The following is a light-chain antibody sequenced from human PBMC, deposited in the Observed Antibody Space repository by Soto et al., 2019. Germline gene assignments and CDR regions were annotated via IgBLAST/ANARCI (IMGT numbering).Light chain of an antibody. V-gene: IGLV2-14*01. CDR3: SSHTTSNTQV. CDR1: SSDIGGYNY. Sequence: QSALTQPASVSGSHGQSITISCTGTSSDIGGYNYVSWYQQHPGNPPKLMIYEVSNRPSGVSNRFSGSKSGNTASLTISGLQAEDEADYYCSSHTTSNTQVFGGGTKLTVL. CDR2: EVS. J-gene: IGLJ3*02.